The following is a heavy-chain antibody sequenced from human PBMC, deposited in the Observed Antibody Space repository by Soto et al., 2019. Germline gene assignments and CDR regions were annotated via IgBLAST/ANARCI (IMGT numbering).Heavy chain of an antibody. Sequence: GGSLRLSCAASGFTFSSYGMHWVRQAPGKGLEWVAVISYDGSNKYYADSVKGRFTISRDNSKSTLYLQMNSLRAEDTAVYYCAKAPLSRYSNYEIAYWGQGTLVTVSS. J-gene: IGHJ4*02. CDR3: AKAPLSRYSNYEIAY. D-gene: IGHD4-4*01. V-gene: IGHV3-30*18. CDR1: GFTFSSYG. CDR2: ISYDGSNK.